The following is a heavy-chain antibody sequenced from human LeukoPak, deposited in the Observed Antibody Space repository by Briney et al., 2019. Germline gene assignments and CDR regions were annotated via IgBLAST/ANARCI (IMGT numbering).Heavy chain of an antibody. CDR2: ISGSGGST. J-gene: IGHJ4*02. Sequence: GGSLRLSCAASGFTFSSYAMSWVRQAPGKGLEWVSAISGSGGSTYYAGSVKGRFTISRDNSKNTLYLQMNSLRAEDTAVYYCAKPVEMATSRGGGDYWGQGTLVTVSS. CDR1: GFTFSSYA. V-gene: IGHV3-23*01. D-gene: IGHD5-24*01. CDR3: AKPVEMATSRGGGDY.